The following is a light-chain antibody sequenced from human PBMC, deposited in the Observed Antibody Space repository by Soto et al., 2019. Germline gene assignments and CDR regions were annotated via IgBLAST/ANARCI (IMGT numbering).Light chain of an antibody. Sequence: QSVLTQPASVSGSPGQSITISCTGTSNDVGGYNYVSWYQQHPGKAPKLMIYDVINRPSGVSNRFSGSKSGNTASLTFSGLQAEDEADYYCSSYTSSGTRVFGTGTKVTVL. CDR1: SNDVGGYNY. J-gene: IGLJ1*01. CDR3: SSYTSSGTRV. V-gene: IGLV2-14*01. CDR2: DVI.